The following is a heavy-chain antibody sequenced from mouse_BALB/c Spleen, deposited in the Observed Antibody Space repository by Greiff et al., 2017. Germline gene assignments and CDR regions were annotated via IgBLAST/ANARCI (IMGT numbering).Heavy chain of an antibody. CDR1: GFTFSDYY. D-gene: IGHD3-2*02. V-gene: IGHV5-4*02. Sequence: EVNVVESGGGLVKPGGSLKLSCAASGFTFSDYYMYWVRQTPEKRLEWVATISDGGSYTYYPDSVKGRFTISRDNAKNNLYLQMSSLKSEDTAMYYCAREGSADFYYYAMDYWGQGTSVTVSS. J-gene: IGHJ4*01. CDR3: AREGSADFYYYAMDY. CDR2: ISDGGSYT.